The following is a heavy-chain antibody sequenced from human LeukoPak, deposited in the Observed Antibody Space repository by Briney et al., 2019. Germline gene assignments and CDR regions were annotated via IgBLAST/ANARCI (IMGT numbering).Heavy chain of an antibody. D-gene: IGHD4-17*01. CDR2: ISGSGGST. CDR3: AKDGGYGDYFDAFDI. CDR1: GFTFSSYA. V-gene: IGHV3-23*01. J-gene: IGHJ3*02. Sequence: GGSLRLSCAASGFTFSSYAMSWVRQAPGKGLEWVPAISGSGGSTYYADSVKGRFAISRDNSKNTLYLQMNSLRAEDTAVYYCAKDGGYGDYFDAFDIWGQGTMVTVSS.